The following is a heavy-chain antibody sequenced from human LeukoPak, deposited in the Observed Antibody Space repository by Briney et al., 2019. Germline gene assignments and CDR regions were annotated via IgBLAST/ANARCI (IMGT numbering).Heavy chain of an antibody. J-gene: IGHJ4*02. CDR1: GYTFTSYD. V-gene: IGHV1-8*01. Sequence: ASVKVSCKASGYTFTSYDINWVRQATGQGLEWMGWMNPNSGNTGYAQKFQGRVTMTRDTSISTAYMELSRLRSDDTVVYYCARSTPVEMATIKGVLFDYWGQGTLVTVSS. CDR2: MNPNSGNT. D-gene: IGHD5-24*01. CDR3: ARSTPVEMATIKGVLFDY.